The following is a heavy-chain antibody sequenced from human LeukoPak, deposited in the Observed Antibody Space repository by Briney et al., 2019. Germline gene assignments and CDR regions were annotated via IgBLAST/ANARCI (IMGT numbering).Heavy chain of an antibody. V-gene: IGHV4-39*07. D-gene: IGHD4-17*01. CDR2: IYYSGST. CDR3: ARDDTVTTGPFDY. Sequence: SETLSLTCTVSGGSISSGGYYWSWIRQPPGKGLEWIGSIYYSGSTYYNPSLKSRVTISVDTSKNQFSLKLSSVTAADTAVYYCARDDTVTTGPFDYWGQGTLVTVSS. J-gene: IGHJ4*02. CDR1: GGSISSGGYY.